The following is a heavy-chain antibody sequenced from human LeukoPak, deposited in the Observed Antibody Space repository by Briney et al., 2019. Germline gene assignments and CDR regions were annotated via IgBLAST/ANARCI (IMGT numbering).Heavy chain of an antibody. D-gene: IGHD6-19*01. CDR3: ARQGGSGWYPPVY. Sequence: SETLSLTCAVYGGSFSGYYWSWIRQPPGKGLEWIGEINHSGSTNYNPSLKSRVTISVDTSKNQFSLKLSSVTAADTAVYYCARQGGSGWYPPVYWGQGTLVTVSS. CDR1: GGSFSGYY. V-gene: IGHV4-34*01. J-gene: IGHJ4*02. CDR2: INHSGST.